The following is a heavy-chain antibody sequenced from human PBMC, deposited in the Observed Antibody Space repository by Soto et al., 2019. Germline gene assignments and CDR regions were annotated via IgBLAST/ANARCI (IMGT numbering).Heavy chain of an antibody. Sequence: PSETLSLTCTVSGGSISSSSYYWGWIRQPPGKGLEWIGSIYYSGSTYYNPSLKSRVTISVDTSKNQFSLKLSSVTAADTAVYYCARGALGYNWTPYGMDVWGQGTRVTVSS. V-gene: IGHV4-39*01. CDR1: GGSISSSSYY. CDR2: IYYSGST. CDR3: ARGALGYNWTPYGMDV. J-gene: IGHJ6*02. D-gene: IGHD1-20*01.